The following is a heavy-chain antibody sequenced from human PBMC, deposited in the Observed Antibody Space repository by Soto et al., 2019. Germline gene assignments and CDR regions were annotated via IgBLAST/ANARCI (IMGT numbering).Heavy chain of an antibody. CDR1: GGSFSGYY. Sequence: PSETLSLTCAVYGGSFSGYYWSWIRQPPGKGLEWIGEINHSGSTNYNPSLKSRVTISVDTSKNQFSLKLNSVTAADTAVYYCARGYGVVAATRYFQHWGQGTLVTVSS. CDR2: INHSGST. CDR3: ARGYGVVAATRYFQH. J-gene: IGHJ1*01. V-gene: IGHV4-34*01. D-gene: IGHD2-15*01.